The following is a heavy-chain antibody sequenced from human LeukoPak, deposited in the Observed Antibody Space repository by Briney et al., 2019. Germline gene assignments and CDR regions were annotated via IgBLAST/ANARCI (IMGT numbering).Heavy chain of an antibody. CDR2: IHSGGTT. CDR1: DFTVGTNF. D-gene: IGHD2-2*01. CDR3: VPGHYAGSAS. V-gene: IGHV3-53*01. Sequence: GGSLRLSCAASDFTVGTNFMSWVRQAPGKGLEWVSVIHSGGTTFYADSVKGRFTISRGNSKNTLYLQMNNLRAEDTAMYYCVPGHYAGSASWGQGTLVSVSS. J-gene: IGHJ5*02.